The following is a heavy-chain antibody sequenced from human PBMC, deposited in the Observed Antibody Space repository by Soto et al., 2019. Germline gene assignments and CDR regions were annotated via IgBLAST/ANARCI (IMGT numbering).Heavy chain of an antibody. CDR2: IDPSDSYT. J-gene: IGHJ6*02. Sequence: GESLKISCKVSGYSFTSYWISWVRQMPGKGLEWMGRIDPSDSYTNYSPSFQGHVTISADKSISTAYLQWSSLKASDTAMYYCAIPARGYYYGMDVWGQGTTVTVSS. CDR3: AIPARGYYYGMDV. CDR1: GYSFTSYW. D-gene: IGHD3-10*01. V-gene: IGHV5-10-1*01.